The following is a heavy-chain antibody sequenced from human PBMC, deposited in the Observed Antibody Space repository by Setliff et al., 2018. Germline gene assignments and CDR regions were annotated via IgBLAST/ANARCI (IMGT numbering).Heavy chain of an antibody. CDR1: GDSMPRGDFY. CDR3: ATTNWDYYYMDV. V-gene: IGHV4-31*03. D-gene: IGHD2-8*01. J-gene: IGHJ6*03. Sequence: LSLTCTVSGDSMPRGDFYWSWIRQHRPKGLEWIGYISNSGRTYYNPSLKSRVAISVDTSKKQLSLRLSSVTAADTAVYYCATTNWDYYYMDVWGKGSMVTVSS. CDR2: ISNSGRT.